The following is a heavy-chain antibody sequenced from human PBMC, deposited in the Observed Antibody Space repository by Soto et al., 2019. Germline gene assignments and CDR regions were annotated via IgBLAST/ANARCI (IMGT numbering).Heavy chain of an antibody. CDR1: GGTFSSYA. Sequence: QVQLVQSGAEVKKPGSSVKVSCKASGGTFSSYAISWVRQAPGQGLEWMGGIIPIFGTANYAQKFQGRVTMTADESTSTAYMELSSLRAEDAAVYCCAGHPGSGMDVWGQGTTFTASS. D-gene: IGHD3-10*01. CDR2: IIPIFGTA. J-gene: IGHJ6*02. V-gene: IGHV1-69*12. CDR3: AGHPGSGMDV.